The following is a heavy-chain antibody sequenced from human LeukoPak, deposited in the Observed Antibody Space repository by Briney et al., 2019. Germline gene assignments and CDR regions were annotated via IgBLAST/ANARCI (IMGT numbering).Heavy chain of an antibody. CDR1: GGSISSGGYY. CDR3: ARYRSESDDY. D-gene: IGHD3-10*01. J-gene: IGHJ4*02. V-gene: IGHV4-39*01. Sequence: PWETLSPTCTVSGGSISSGGYYWGWIRQPPWKGLEWIGTIYYSGSTHYNPSLKSRVTISVDTSKNQFSLRLSSVTAADTAVYYCARYRSESDDYWGQGTLVTVSS. CDR2: IYYSGST.